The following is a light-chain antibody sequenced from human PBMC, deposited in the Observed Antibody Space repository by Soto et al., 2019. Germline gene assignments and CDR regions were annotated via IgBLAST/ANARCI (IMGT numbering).Light chain of an antibody. CDR2: GAS. CDR3: QQYDGSLGLT. CDR1: QSVSSSY. J-gene: IGKJ4*01. Sequence: EIVLTQSPGTLSLSPGERATLSCRASQSVSSSYLAWYQQKPGQAPRLLIYGASSRATGIPDRFSGSGSGTDFTLTISRLEPEDFAVYYCQQYDGSLGLTFGGETKVEIK. V-gene: IGKV3-20*01.